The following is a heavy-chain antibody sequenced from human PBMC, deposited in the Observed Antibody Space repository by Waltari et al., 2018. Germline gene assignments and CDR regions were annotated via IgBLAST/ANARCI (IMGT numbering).Heavy chain of an antibody. Sequence: DVQLVESGGGLVKPGGSLRLSCAASGFSFSSYDMNWVRQAPGRVLGWVVSIIGSGRSYIFYTDSVKGRFTISRDNAKSLLYLQMNSLRVEDTAVYYCARIRDDPFYGGSGYSSAWGQGTLVVVSS. V-gene: IGHV3-21*06. CDR3: ARIRDDPFYGGSGYSSA. CDR1: GFSFSSYD. D-gene: IGHD3-22*01. CDR2: IIGSGRSYI. J-gene: IGHJ4*02.